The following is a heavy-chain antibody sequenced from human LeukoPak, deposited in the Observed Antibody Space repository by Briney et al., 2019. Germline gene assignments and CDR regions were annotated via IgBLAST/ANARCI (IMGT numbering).Heavy chain of an antibody. CDR3: ARDSGSYYYYYYMDV. J-gene: IGHJ6*03. CDR1: GFTFSSYA. D-gene: IGHD1-26*01. Sequence: PGGSLRLSCAASGFTFSSYAMHWVRQAPGKGLEWVAVISYDGSNKYYADSVKGRFTISRDNSKNTLYLQMNSLRAEDTAVYYCARDSGSYYYYYYMDVWGKGTTVTVSS. CDR2: ISYDGSNK. V-gene: IGHV3-30*04.